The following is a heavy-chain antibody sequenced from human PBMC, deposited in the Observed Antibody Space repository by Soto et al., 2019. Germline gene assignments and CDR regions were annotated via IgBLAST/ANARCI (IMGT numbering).Heavy chain of an antibody. CDR3: ARVNILTGVIMG. Sequence: GGSLRLSFAASGFTFSSYGMHWVRQAPGKGLGWVAVVWYDGSNKDYADSLKGRFNISRDNSKNTLYMQMNRLRAEDTAVYYCARVNILTGVIMGWGQGTLVTVSS. CDR2: VWYDGSNK. V-gene: IGHV3-33*01. J-gene: IGHJ4*02. CDR1: GFTFSSYG. D-gene: IGHD3-9*01.